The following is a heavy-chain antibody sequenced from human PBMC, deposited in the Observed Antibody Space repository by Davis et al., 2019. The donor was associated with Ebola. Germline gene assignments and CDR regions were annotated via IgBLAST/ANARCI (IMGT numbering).Heavy chain of an antibody. CDR2: ISAYNGNT. V-gene: IGHV1-18*01. CDR3: ARVVTVGIDAFDI. J-gene: IGHJ3*02. CDR1: GYTFTSYG. Sequence: AASVKVSCKASGYTFTSYGISWVRQAPGQGLEWMEWISAYNGNTNYAQKLQGKVTMTTDTSTSTAYMELRSLRSDDTAVYYCARVVTVGIDAFDIWGQGTMVTVSS. D-gene: IGHD4-23*01.